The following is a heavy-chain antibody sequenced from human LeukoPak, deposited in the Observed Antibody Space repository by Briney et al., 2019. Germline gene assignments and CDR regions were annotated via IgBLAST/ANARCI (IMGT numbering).Heavy chain of an antibody. Sequence: GGSLRLSCAASGFTFSSYGMHWVRQAPGKGLEWVAFIRYDGSNKYYADSVKGRFTISRDNSKNTLYLQMNNLRAEDTAVYYCAKGYDYYDSSGTHAFDIWGQGTMVTVSS. D-gene: IGHD3-22*01. CDR1: GFTFSSYG. V-gene: IGHV3-30*02. J-gene: IGHJ3*02. CDR3: AKGYDYYDSSGTHAFDI. CDR2: IRYDGSNK.